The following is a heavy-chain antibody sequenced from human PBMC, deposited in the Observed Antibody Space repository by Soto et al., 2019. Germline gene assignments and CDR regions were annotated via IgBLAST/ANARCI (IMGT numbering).Heavy chain of an antibody. J-gene: IGHJ4*02. D-gene: IGHD5-12*01. V-gene: IGHV3-11*01. CDR3: AASCYGRGYFDY. CDR2: ISNSGRNI. CDR1: GFSLSDYY. Sequence: GSLRPSCAASGFSLSDYYMNWIRQAPGKGLEWVSYISNSGRNIYYADSVKGGFTISRDNAKNSLYLQMNSLRAEDTAVYYCAASCYGRGYFDYWGQGALVTVSS.